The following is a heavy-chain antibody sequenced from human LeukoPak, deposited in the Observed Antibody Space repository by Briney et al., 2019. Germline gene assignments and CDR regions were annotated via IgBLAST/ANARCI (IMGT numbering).Heavy chain of an antibody. CDR3: ATSYDAKTAPYDL. V-gene: IGHV4-4*09. J-gene: IGHJ5*02. CDR1: GGSISSYC. CDR2: IYTSGST. Sequence: SKTLSLTCTVSGGSISSYCWSWVRQPPGKGLEWIGYIYTSGSTDYNPSLKSRVTMSVDTSKNQLSMELRFLTAADTAVYYCATSYDAKTAPYDLWGQGTLVTVSS. D-gene: IGHD3-3*01.